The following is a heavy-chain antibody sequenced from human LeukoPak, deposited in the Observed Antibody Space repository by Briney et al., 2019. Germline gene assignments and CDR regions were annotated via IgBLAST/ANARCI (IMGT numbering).Heavy chain of an antibody. CDR2: NRSSSSYI. CDR3: ASAYHCSGASCYTGDWFDP. J-gene: IGHJ5*02. V-gene: IGHV3-21*01. Sequence: GGSLRLSCAASGFTFSSYSMNWVRQAPGKGLEWVSSNRSSSSYIYYADSVKGRFTISRDNAKNSLYLQMNSLRAEDTAVYFCASAYHCSGASCYTGDWFDPWGQGTMVTVSS. CDR1: GFTFSSYS. D-gene: IGHD2-2*02.